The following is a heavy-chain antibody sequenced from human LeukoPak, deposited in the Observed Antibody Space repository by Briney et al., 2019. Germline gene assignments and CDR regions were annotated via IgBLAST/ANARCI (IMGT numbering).Heavy chain of an antibody. D-gene: IGHD4-23*01. CDR2: IWYDGSNK. Sequence: GGSLRLSCTTSGFIFSSHAMHWDRQAPGKGLEWVAVIWYDGSNKYYADSVKGRFTISRANSKNTLYLQMNSLRAEDTAVYYCASLYGGNLDTDYWGQGALVTVFS. J-gene: IGHJ4*02. CDR1: GFIFSSHA. V-gene: IGHV3-33*01. CDR3: ASLYGGNLDTDY.